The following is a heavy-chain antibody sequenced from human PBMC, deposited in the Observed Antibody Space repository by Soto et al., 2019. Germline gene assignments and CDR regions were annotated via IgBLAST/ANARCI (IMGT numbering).Heavy chain of an antibody. CDR2: ITSSGNSI. D-gene: IGHD2-8*01. CDR3: ARDNGMAGSFDP. Sequence: PGGSLRLSCAASGFTFSRYSMSWVRQAPGKGLEWVSYITSSGNSIYYADSVEGRFTISRDNAKDSLYLQMNSLRDEDTAVYYCARDNGMAGSFDPWGQGTLVTVSS. V-gene: IGHV3-48*02. CDR1: GFTFSRYS. J-gene: IGHJ5*02.